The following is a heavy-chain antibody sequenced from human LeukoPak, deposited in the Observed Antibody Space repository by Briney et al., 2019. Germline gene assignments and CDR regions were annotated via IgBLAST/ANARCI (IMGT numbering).Heavy chain of an antibody. CDR3: ARDGGYCSSTSCLNWFDP. V-gene: IGHV4-59*01. J-gene: IGHJ5*02. D-gene: IGHD2-2*01. CDR1: GGSISSYY. Sequence: SETLSPTCTVSGGSISSYYWSWIRQPPGKGLEWIGYIYYSGSTNYNPSLKSRVTISVDTSKNQFSLKLSSVTAADTAVYYCARDGGYCSSTSCLNWFDPWGQGTLVTVSS. CDR2: IYYSGST.